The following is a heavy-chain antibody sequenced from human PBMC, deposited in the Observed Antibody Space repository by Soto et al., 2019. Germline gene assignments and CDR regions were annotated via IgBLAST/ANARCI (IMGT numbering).Heavy chain of an antibody. Sequence: SETLSLTCTVSGGSISSSSYYWGWIRQPPGKGLEWIGSIYYSGSTYYNPSLKSRVTISVDTSKNQFSLKLSAVTAADTAVYYCARLDTAMVAPNFDYWGQGTLVTVSS. CDR2: IYYSGST. V-gene: IGHV4-39*01. CDR3: ARLDTAMVAPNFDY. CDR1: GGSISSSSYY. J-gene: IGHJ4*02. D-gene: IGHD5-18*01.